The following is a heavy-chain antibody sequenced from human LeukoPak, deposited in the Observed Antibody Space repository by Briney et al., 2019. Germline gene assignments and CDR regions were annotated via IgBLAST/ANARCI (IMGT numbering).Heavy chain of an antibody. CDR2: IYYSGST. V-gene: IGHV4-39*01. J-gene: IGHJ6*03. CDR3: ARVTPPFERYYYYYYMDV. D-gene: IGHD1-1*01. Sequence: PSETLSLTCTVSGGSTSSWTYFWSWIRQSPGKGLEWIGSIYYSGSTYYNPSLKSRVTISVDTSKNQFSLKLSSVTAADTAVYYCARVTPPFERYYYYYYMDVWGKGTTVTISS. CDR1: GGSTSSWTYF.